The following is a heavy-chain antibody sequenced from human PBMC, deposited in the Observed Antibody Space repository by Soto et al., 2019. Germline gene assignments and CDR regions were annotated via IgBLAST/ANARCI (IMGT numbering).Heavy chain of an antibody. CDR1: GFTFSSYG. V-gene: IGHV3-30*18. CDR3: AKGPRMVRGYFDL. D-gene: IGHD2-8*01. Sequence: QVQLVESGGGVVQPGRSLRLSCAASGFTFSSYGMHWVRQAPGKGLEWVAVISYDGSNKHYADSVKGRFTISRDNSKNTLYLQMNSLRAEDTAVYYCAKGPRMVRGYFDLWGRGTLVTVSS. CDR2: ISYDGSNK. J-gene: IGHJ2*01.